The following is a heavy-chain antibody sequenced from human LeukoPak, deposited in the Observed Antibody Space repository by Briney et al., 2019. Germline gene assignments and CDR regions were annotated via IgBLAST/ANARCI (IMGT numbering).Heavy chain of an antibody. CDR3: ARAPTVTAESAFGY. Sequence: GGSLRLSCVASGYPFSNYAMHCVRGTPGGGLEYVSGINSNGGSTQYASSVKGRFTISRDNSKDTLYLQMGSLRSEDMAVYYCARAPTVTAESAFGYWGQGTLVTVSS. J-gene: IGHJ4*02. CDR1: GYPFSNYA. V-gene: IGHV3-64*01. CDR2: INSNGGST. D-gene: IGHD4-17*01.